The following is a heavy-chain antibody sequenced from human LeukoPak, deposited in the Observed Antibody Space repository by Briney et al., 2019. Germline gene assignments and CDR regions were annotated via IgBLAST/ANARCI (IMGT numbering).Heavy chain of an antibody. D-gene: IGHD2-2*01. V-gene: IGHV1-69*05. J-gene: IGHJ6*03. Sequence: SVKVSCKASGYTFISFGISWVRQAPGQGLEWMGGIIPIFGTANYAQKFQGRVTITTDESTSTAYMELSSLRSEDTAVYYCARSIVVVPAATGARRGIAAAGTRDYYYYMDVWGKGTTVTVSS. CDR3: ARSIVVVPAATGARRGIAAAGTRDYYYYMDV. CDR2: IIPIFGTA. CDR1: GYTFISFG.